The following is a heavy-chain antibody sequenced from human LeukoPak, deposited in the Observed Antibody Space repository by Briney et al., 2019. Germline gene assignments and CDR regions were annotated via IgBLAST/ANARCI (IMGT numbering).Heavy chain of an antibody. CDR1: GYTFTAYY. J-gene: IGHJ6*02. V-gene: IGHV1-2*02. CDR3: ARGSYVSGSYPSDV. Sequence: GASVKVSCKASGYTFTAYYIHWVRQAPDQGLEWMGWINPYSAATKYAQKFQDRVTMTRDTSVSTAYMDLSSLRSDDTAVYYCARGSYVSGSYPSDVWGQGTTVTVSS. D-gene: IGHD3-10*01. CDR2: INPYSAAT.